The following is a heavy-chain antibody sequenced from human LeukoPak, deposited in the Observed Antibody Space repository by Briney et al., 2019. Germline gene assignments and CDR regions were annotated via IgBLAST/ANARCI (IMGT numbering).Heavy chain of an antibody. CDR1: GYTFTSYG. CDR3: ARRGDGYSYGAGFYYYYMDV. Sequence: ASVKVSCKASGYTFTSYGISWVRQAPGQGLEWMGWISVGKGNTQYAENLQGRVTMTRDTSTTTAYMELRSLRSDDTAVYYCARRGDGYSYGAGFYYYYMDVWGEGTTVTV. V-gene: IGHV1-18*01. D-gene: IGHD5-18*01. J-gene: IGHJ6*03. CDR2: ISVGKGNT.